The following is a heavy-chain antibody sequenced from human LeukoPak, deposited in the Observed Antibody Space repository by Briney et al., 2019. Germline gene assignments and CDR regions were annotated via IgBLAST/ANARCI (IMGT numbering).Heavy chain of an antibody. V-gene: IGHV4-39*07. D-gene: IGHD2-21*02. CDR2: IYYSGTT. CDR1: GGSISSSTYY. CDR3: ARNGDFRLDY. Sequence: PSETLSLTCTVSGGSISSSTYYWGWVRQPPGKGLEWIGSIYYSGTTDYNPSLKSRVTISVDTSKNHFSLKLSSVTAADTAVYYCARNGDFRLDYWGQGTLVTVSS. J-gene: IGHJ4*02.